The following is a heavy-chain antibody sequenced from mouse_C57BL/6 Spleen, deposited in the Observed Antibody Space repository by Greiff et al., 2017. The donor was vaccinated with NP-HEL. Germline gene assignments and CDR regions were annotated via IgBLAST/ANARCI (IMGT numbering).Heavy chain of an antibody. J-gene: IGHJ4*01. CDR1: GYAFSSYW. D-gene: IGHD1-1*01. Sequence: QVQLQQSGAELVKPGASVKISCKASGYAFSSYWMNWVKQRPGKGLEWIGQIYPGDGDTNYNGKFKGKATLTADKSSSTAYMQLSSLTSEDSAVYFCARGGNGLAMDYWGQGTSVTVSS. CDR2: IYPGDGDT. V-gene: IGHV1-80*01. CDR3: ARGGNGLAMDY.